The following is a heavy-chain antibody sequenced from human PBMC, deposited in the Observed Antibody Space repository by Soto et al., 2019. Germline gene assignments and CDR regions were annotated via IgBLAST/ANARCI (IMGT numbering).Heavy chain of an antibody. CDR2: INPSGGST. CDR3: ARDQIEGITMIVDFDY. Sequence: ASVKVSCKASGYTFTSYYMHWVRQAPGQGLEWMGIINPSGGSTSYAQKFQGRVTMTRDTSTSTVYMELSSLRSEDTAVYYCARDQIEGITMIVDFDYWGQGTPVTVSS. D-gene: IGHD3-22*01. CDR1: GYTFTSYY. J-gene: IGHJ4*02. V-gene: IGHV1-46*01.